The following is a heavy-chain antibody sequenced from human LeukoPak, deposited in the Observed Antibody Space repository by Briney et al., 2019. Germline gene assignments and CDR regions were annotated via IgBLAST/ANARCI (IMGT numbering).Heavy chain of an antibody. CDR1: GFTFSSYG. Sequence: GRSLRLSCAASGFTFSSYGMHWVRQAPGKGLEWGAVISYDGSNKYYADSVKGRFTISRDNSKNTLYLQMNSLRAEDTAVYYCAKSRGCSSTSCLVDYWGQGTLVTVSS. CDR2: ISYDGSNK. D-gene: IGHD2-2*01. CDR3: AKSRGCSSTSCLVDY. V-gene: IGHV3-30*18. J-gene: IGHJ4*02.